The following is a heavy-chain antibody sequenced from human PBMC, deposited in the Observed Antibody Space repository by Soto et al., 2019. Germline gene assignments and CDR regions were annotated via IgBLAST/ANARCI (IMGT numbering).Heavy chain of an antibody. J-gene: IGHJ5*02. CDR3: ARGRSLRRFDP. Sequence: PSETLSLTCAVYGGSFSGYYWSWIRQPPGKGLEWIGEINHSGSTNYNPSLKSRVTISVDTSKNQFSLKLSSVTAADTAVYYGARGRSLRRFDPWGQGTLVRVCS. D-gene: IGHD2-15*01. CDR2: INHSGST. V-gene: IGHV4-34*01. CDR1: GGSFSGYY.